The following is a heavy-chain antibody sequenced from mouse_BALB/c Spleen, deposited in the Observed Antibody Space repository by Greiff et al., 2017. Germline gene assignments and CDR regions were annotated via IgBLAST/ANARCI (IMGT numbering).Heavy chain of an antibody. D-gene: IGHD2-14*01. CDR2: ISYDGSN. CDR1: GYSITSGYY. CDR3: ARGGYYRYNFDY. V-gene: IGHV3-6*02. Sequence: EVQRVESGPGLVKPSQSLSLTCSVTGYSITSGYYWNWIRQFPGNKLEWMGYISYDGSNNYNPSLKNRISITRDTSKNQFFLKLNSVTTEDTATYYCARGGYYRYNFDYWGQGTTLTVSS. J-gene: IGHJ2*01.